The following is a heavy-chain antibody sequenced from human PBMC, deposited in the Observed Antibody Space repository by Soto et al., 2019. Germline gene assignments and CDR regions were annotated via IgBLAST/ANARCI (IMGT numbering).Heavy chain of an antibody. CDR2: IIPIFGTA. CDR1: GGTFSSYA. Sequence: SVKVSCKASGGTFSSYAISWVRQAPGQGLEWMGGIIPIFGTANYAQKFQGRVTITADESTSTAYMELSSLRSEDTAVYYCARGYDSSGYYFGYFDYWGQGTLVTVSS. CDR3: ARGYDSSGYYFGYFDY. D-gene: IGHD3-22*01. V-gene: IGHV1-69*13. J-gene: IGHJ4*02.